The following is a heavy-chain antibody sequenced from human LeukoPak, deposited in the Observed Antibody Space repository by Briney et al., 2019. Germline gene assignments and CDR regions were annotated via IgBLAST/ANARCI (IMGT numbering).Heavy chain of an antibody. D-gene: IGHD6-19*01. CDR3: AKQSIGIAVGTSDY. CDR1: GFTFSSCA. Sequence: GGSLRLSCAASGFTFSSCAMSWVRQAPGKGLEWVSAISGSGGSTYYADSVKGRFTISRDNSKNTLYLQMNSLRAEDTAVYYCAKQSIGIAVGTSDYWGQGTLVTVSS. CDR2: ISGSGGST. V-gene: IGHV3-23*01. J-gene: IGHJ4*02.